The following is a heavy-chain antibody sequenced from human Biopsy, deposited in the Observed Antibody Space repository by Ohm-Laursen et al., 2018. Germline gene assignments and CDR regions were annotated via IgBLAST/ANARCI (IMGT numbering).Heavy chain of an antibody. CDR2: IYHTGIT. CDR3: ARHSFGSGRDF. CDR1: DGSISNIINY. Sequence: TLSLTCTVTDGSISNIINYWGWIRQPLGKGLEWLGSIYHTGITDRNPSLKRRVTISVDPSNNQSSLKLISLTAADTAVYYCARHSFGSGRDFWGQGTLVTVSS. V-gene: IGHV4-39*01. J-gene: IGHJ4*02. D-gene: IGHD3-10*01.